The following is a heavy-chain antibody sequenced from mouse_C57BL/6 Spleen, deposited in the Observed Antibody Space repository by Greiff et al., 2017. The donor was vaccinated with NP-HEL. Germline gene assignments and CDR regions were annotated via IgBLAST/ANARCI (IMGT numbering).Heavy chain of an antibody. D-gene: IGHD5-5*01. Sequence: QVQLQQSGAELARPGASVKMSCKASGYTFTSYTMHWVKQRPGQGLEWIGYINPSSGYTKYNQKFKDKATLTADKSSSTAYMQLSSLTSEDSAGYYCARNYLDAMDYWGQGTSVTVSS. V-gene: IGHV1-4*01. CDR1: GYTFTSYT. J-gene: IGHJ4*01. CDR3: ARNYLDAMDY. CDR2: INPSSGYT.